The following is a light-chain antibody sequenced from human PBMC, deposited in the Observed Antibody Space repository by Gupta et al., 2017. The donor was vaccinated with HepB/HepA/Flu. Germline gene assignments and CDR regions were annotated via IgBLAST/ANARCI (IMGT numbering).Light chain of an antibody. CDR3: QQSYSTPIT. CDR1: QSITTF. V-gene: IGKV1-39*01. J-gene: IGKJ5*01. CDR2: GAS. Sequence: IQMTQSPSSLSASLGDRVTITCQASQSITTFLVWYQQKPGKAPKLLIYGASSLQSGVPSRFSGSGSGTDFTLTISRLQPEDFATYYCQQSYSTPITFGQGTRLESK.